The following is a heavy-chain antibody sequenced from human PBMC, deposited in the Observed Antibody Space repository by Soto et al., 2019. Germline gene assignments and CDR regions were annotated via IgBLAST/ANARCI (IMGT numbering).Heavy chain of an antibody. V-gene: IGHV4-59*01. D-gene: IGHD3-22*01. Sequence: SETLSLTCTVSGGSISSYYWSWIRQPPGKGLEWIGYIYYSGSTNYNPSLKSRVTISVDTSKNQFSLKLSSVTAADTAVYYCARLQYYYDRSRHTLDAFAIWAKCTMVTVS. CDR2: IYYSGST. J-gene: IGHJ3*02. CDR1: GGSISSYY. CDR3: ARLQYYYDRSRHTLDAFAI.